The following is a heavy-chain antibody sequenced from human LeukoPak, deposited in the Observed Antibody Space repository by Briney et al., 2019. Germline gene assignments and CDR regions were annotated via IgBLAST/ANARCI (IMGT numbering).Heavy chain of an antibody. CDR2: IKQDGSEK. CDR3: ARRGDDYGGEDY. J-gene: IGHJ4*02. Sequence: GGSLRLSCAASGFTFTSFYMSWVRQAPGKGLEWVANIKQDGSEKYYMDSVRGRFTISRDNAKNSLYLQMNSLRAGDTAVYYCARRGDDYGGEDYWGQGTLVTVSS. V-gene: IGHV3-7*01. D-gene: IGHD4-23*01. CDR1: GFTFTSFY.